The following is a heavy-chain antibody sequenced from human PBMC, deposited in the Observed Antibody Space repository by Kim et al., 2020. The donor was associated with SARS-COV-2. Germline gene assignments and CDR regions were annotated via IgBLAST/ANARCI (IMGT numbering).Heavy chain of an antibody. D-gene: IGHD1-20*01. CDR3: AKDGGITGTKDSFDI. CDR1: GFTFISYT. V-gene: IGHV3-23*01. J-gene: IGHJ3*02. Sequence: GGSLRLSCAASGFTFISYTMSWLRQAPGKGLEWVSDIISSGGATYYADSVKGRFTISRDNSKNTLYLQMNSLRAEDTAVYYCAKDGGITGTKDSFDIWGQGTMVTVSS. CDR2: IISSGGAT.